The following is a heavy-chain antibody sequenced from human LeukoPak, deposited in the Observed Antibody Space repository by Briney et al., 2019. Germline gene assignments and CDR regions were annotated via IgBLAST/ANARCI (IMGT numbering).Heavy chain of an antibody. CDR3: AKVVAGPNYYYGLDV. Sequence: GGSLRLSCAASGFTFSSYAMTWVRRAPGKGLEWVSAISGSGGSTYYAGSVRGRFTISRDNSKNTLYLQMNSLSAEDTAVYYCAKVVAGPNYYYGLDVWGQGTTVTVSS. CDR1: GFTFSSYA. CDR2: ISGSGGST. V-gene: IGHV3-23*01. D-gene: IGHD6-19*01. J-gene: IGHJ6*02.